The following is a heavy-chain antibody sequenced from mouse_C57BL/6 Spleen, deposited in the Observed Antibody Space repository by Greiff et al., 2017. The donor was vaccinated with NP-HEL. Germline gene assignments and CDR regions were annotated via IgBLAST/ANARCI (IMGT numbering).Heavy chain of an antibody. CDR1: GYAFSSSW. CDR3: ARYGDGYFDV. J-gene: IGHJ1*03. Sequence: VQVVESGPELVKPGASVKISCKASGYAFSSSWMNWVKQRPGKGLEWIGRIYPGDGDTNYNGKFKGKATLTADKSSSTAYMQLSSLTSEDSAVYFCARYGDGYFDVWGTGTTVTVSS. D-gene: IGHD1-1*01. V-gene: IGHV1-82*01. CDR2: IYPGDGDT.